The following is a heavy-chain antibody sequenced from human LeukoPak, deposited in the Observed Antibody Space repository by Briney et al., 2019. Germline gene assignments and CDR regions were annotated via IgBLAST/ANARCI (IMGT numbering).Heavy chain of an antibody. V-gene: IGHV3-43*02. CDR1: GFTFDDYA. CDR2: ISGDGGST. Sequence: GESLKISCAASGFTFDDYAMHWVRQAPGKGLEWVSLISGDGGSTYYADSVKGRFTISRDSSKNSLYLQMNSLRTEDTALYYCAKDIGEQWFFDYWGQGTLVTVSS. CDR3: AKDIGEQWFFDY. D-gene: IGHD3-10*01. J-gene: IGHJ4*02.